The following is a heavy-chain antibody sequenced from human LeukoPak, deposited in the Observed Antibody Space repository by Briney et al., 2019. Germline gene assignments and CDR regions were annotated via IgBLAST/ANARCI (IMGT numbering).Heavy chain of an antibody. CDR3: AAIVVVPAGSDAFDI. D-gene: IGHD2-2*01. J-gene: IGHJ3*02. CDR1: GYTFTSYG. CDR2: ISAYNGNT. V-gene: IGHV1-18*01. Sequence: ASVKVSCKASGYTFTSYGISWVRQAPGQGLEWMGWISAYNGNTNYAQKLQGRVTMTTDTSTSTAYMELRSLRSDDTAVYYCAAIVVVPAGSDAFDIWGQGTLVTVSS.